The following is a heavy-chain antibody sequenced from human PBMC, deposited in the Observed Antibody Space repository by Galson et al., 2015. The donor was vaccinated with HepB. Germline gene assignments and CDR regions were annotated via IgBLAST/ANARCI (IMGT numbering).Heavy chain of an antibody. CDR3: ALLIADYDILTGYYTLDY. CDR2: ISGSGGST. J-gene: IGHJ4*02. CDR1: GFTFSSYA. V-gene: IGHV3-23*01. Sequence: SLRLSCAASGFTFSSYAMSWVRQAPGKGLEWVSAISGSGGSTYYADSVKGRFTISRDNSKNTLYLQMNSLRAEDTAVYYCALLIADYDILTGYYTLDYWGQGTLVTVSS. D-gene: IGHD3-9*01.